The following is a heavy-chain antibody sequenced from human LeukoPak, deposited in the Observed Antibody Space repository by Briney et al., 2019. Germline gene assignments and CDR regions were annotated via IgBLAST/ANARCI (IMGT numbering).Heavy chain of an antibody. Sequence: GGSLRLSCAASGFTFSSYAMSWVRQAPGKGLEWVAVIWYDGSNKYYADSVKGRFTISRDNSKNTLYLQMNSLRAEDTAVYYXXXXXXXXWLVEFHWFDPWGQGTLVTVSS. CDR1: GFTFSSYA. J-gene: IGHJ5*02. D-gene: IGHD6-19*01. CDR2: IWYDGSNK. CDR3: XXXXXXXWLVEFHWFDP. V-gene: IGHV3-33*08.